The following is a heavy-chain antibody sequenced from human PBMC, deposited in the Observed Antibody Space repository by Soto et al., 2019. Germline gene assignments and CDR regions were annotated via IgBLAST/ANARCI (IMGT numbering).Heavy chain of an antibody. D-gene: IGHD3-3*01. J-gene: IGHJ4*02. V-gene: IGHV3-23*01. CDR2: ISGSDGKT. CDR1: GFTFSNYD. CDR3: ARWSYLDY. Sequence: GGSLRLSCAVSGFTFSNYDMHWVRQAPGKGLEWVSTISGSDGKTFYADSVKGRFSISRDTSQSTLYLQMNSLRADDTAMYYCARWSYLDYWGQGTRVTVSS.